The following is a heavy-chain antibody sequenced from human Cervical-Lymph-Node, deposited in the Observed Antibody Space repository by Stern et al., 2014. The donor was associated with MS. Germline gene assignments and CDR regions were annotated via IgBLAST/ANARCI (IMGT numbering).Heavy chain of an antibody. Sequence: QVHLQESGPGLVKPSQTLSLTCTVSGGSISSGDYYWSWIRQPPGKGLEWIGYIYYSGSTYYNPSLKSRVTISVDTSKNQFSLKLSSVTAADTAVYYCASANCSSTSCPNWFDPWGQGTLVTVSS. J-gene: IGHJ5*02. CDR2: IYYSGST. CDR3: ASANCSSTSCPNWFDP. CDR1: GGSISSGDYY. V-gene: IGHV4-30-4*01. D-gene: IGHD2-2*01.